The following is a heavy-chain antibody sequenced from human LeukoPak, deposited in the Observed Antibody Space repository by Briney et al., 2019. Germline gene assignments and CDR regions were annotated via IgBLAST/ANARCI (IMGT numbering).Heavy chain of an antibody. D-gene: IGHD1-26*01. J-gene: IGHJ4*02. CDR1: GFTFSAYW. CDR3: ARAAGGTSRDY. Sequence: GGSLRLSCAASGFTFSAYWMSWVRQAPGKGLEWVANIKEDGSDKYYVDSVKGRFTISRDNAKNSLYLQMNSLRDDDTAVYYCARAAGGTSRDYWGEGTLVTVSS. V-gene: IGHV3-7*01. CDR2: IKEDGSDK.